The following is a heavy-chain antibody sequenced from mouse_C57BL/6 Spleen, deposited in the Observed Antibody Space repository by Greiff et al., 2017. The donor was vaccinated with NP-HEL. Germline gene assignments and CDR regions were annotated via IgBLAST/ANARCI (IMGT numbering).Heavy chain of an antibody. V-gene: IGHV1-47*01. J-gene: IGHJ3*01. CDR3: ARIYDGYYGGFAY. Sequence: QVQLKQSGAELVKPGASVKMSCKASGYTFTTYPIEWMKQNHGKSLEWIGNFHPYNDDTKYNEKFKGKATLTVEKSSSTVYLELSRLTSDDSAVYYCARIYDGYYGGFAYWGQGTLVTVSA. D-gene: IGHD2-3*01. CDR2: FHPYNDDT. CDR1: GYTFTTYP.